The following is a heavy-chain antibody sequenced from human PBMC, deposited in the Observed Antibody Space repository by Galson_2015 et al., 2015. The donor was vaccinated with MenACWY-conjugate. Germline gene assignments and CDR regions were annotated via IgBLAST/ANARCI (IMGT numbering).Heavy chain of an antibody. CDR2: IYWDADK. CDR3: AHRRLLVRGFGY. V-gene: IGHV2-5*02. D-gene: IGHD3-10*01. J-gene: IGHJ4*02. Sequence: PALVKPTQTLTLTCTFSGFSLSTSGVGVGWIRQPPGKALEWLALIYWDADKRYTSSLESRLTVTKDTSKNQVVLTMTDMDPVDTATYFCAHRRLLVRGFGYCGQGSLVTVSS. CDR1: GFSLSTSGVG.